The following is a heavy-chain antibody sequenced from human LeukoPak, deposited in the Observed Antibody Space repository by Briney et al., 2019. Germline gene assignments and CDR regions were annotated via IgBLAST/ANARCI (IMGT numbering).Heavy chain of an antibody. V-gene: IGHV3-66*01. Sequence: GSLRLSCAASEFSVGSNYMTWVRQAPGKGLEWVSLIYSGGSTYYADSVKGRFTISRDNSKDTLYLQMNSLTPEDTAMYYCAKDRGDYTYYFDYWGQGTLVTVSS. CDR3: AKDRGDYTYYFDY. D-gene: IGHD4-17*01. CDR1: EFSVGSNY. CDR2: IYSGGST. J-gene: IGHJ4*02.